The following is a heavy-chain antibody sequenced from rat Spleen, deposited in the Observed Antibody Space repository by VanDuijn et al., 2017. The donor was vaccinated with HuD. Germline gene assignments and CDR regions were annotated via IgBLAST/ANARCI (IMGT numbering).Heavy chain of an antibody. CDR2: INTNGDIT. V-gene: IGHV5-46*01. Sequence: EVQLVESGGGLVQPGRSVELSCAASGITFSSFPMAWVRQAPTKGLEWVATINTNGDITYYRDSVRGRFTITRHNARNTLYLQMNSLRSDDTATYYCTRRDDTYYYFDYWGQGVIVTVSS. CDR1: GITFSSFP. CDR3: TRRDDTYYYFDY. D-gene: IGHD2-5*01. J-gene: IGHJ2*01.